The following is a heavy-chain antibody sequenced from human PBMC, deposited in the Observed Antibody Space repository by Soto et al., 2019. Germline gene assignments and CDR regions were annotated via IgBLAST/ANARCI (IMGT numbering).Heavy chain of an antibody. J-gene: IGHJ6*03. CDR2: IYYSGST. CDR1: GGSISSGGYY. V-gene: IGHV4-61*08. D-gene: IGHD3-16*02. CDR3: ARAGPMITFGGVIQYYYYYYMDV. Sequence: SETLSLTCTVSGGSISSGGYYWSWIRQHPGKGLEWIGYIYYSGSTNYNPSLKSRVTISVDTSKNQFSLKLSSVTAADTAVYYCARAGPMITFGGVIQYYYYYYMDVWGKGTTVTVSS.